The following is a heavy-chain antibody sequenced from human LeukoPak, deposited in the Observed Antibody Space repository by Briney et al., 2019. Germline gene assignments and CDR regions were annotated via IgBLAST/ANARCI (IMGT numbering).Heavy chain of an antibody. Sequence: GASVKVSCKASGYTFTGYYMHWVRQAPGQGLEWMGWINPNSGGTNYAQKFQGRVTMTRDTSISTAYMELSRLGSDDTAVYYCARDIRRGYSSGFDYWGQGTLVTVSS. CDR3: ARDIRRGYSSGFDY. CDR1: GYTFTGYY. D-gene: IGHD6-19*01. J-gene: IGHJ4*02. CDR2: INPNSGGT. V-gene: IGHV1-2*02.